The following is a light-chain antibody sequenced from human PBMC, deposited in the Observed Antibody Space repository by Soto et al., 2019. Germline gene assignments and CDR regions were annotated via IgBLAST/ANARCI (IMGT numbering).Light chain of an antibody. Sequence: EIEMTQSPATLPVSPGERATVSCRASQSVSRNYLAWYQKKPGQAPRLLIHDASTRATGIPARFSGSGSGTEFTLTISSLQSEDIAVYYCQQYSNWPITFGQGTRLEIK. J-gene: IGKJ5*01. CDR3: QQYSNWPIT. CDR2: DAS. V-gene: IGKV3-15*01. CDR1: QSVSRN.